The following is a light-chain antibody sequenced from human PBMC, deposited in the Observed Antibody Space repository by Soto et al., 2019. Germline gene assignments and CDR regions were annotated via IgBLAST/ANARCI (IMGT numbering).Light chain of an antibody. Sequence: EIVLTQSPGTLSLSPGERATLSCRASQGVSSTYLAWYQQKPGQAPRLLIYGASFRATGIPDRFSGSGSGTVFTLTISRLEPEDCAVYYCQQFGGSSRTFGQGTKVEIK. CDR1: QGVSSTY. CDR2: GAS. V-gene: IGKV3-20*01. J-gene: IGKJ1*01. CDR3: QQFGGSSRT.